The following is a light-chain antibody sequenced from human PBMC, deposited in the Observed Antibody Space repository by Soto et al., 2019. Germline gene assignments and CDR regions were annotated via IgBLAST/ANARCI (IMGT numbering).Light chain of an antibody. V-gene: IGKV3-11*01. CDR3: QQRSNWPIT. J-gene: IGKJ5*01. Sequence: EIVLTHSPATLSLSPCERATLSCRASQSVSSYLAWYQQKPGQAPRLLIYDASNRATGIPARFSGSGSGTDFTLTISSLEPEDFAVYYCQQRSNWPITFGQGTRLEIK. CDR2: DAS. CDR1: QSVSSY.